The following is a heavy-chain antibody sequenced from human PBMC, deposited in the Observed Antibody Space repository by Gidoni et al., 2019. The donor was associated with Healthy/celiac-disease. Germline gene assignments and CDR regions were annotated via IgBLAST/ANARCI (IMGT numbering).Heavy chain of an antibody. V-gene: IGHV4-59*01. CDR3: ARAQRDYGGNSLDFDY. Sequence: QVQLQESGPGLVKPSETLSLTCTVSGGSISSYYWSWIRQPPGKGLEWIGYIYYSGSTNYNPSLKSRVTISVDTSKNQFSLKLSSVTAADTAVYYCARAQRDYGGNSLDFDYWGQGTLVTVSS. J-gene: IGHJ4*02. CDR2: IYYSGST. CDR1: GGSISSYY. D-gene: IGHD4-17*01.